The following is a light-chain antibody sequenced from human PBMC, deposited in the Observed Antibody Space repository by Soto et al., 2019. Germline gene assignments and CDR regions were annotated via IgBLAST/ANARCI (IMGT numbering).Light chain of an antibody. CDR1: QSIIRW. V-gene: IGKV1-5*01. CDR2: DAS. CDR3: QQYYAFPWT. Sequence: DIQMTQSPSTLPASVGDRVTITCRASQSIIRWLAWYQQKPGKAPKLLIFDASSLETGVPSRFSGSGSATEFTLTISSLQPDDFATFHCQQYYAFPWTFGQGTKVEIK. J-gene: IGKJ1*01.